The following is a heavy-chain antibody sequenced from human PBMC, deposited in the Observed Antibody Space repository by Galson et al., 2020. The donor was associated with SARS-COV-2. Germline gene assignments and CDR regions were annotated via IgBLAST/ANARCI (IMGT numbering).Heavy chain of an antibody. CDR3: ARKGYSYGWGDYFDY. D-gene: IGHD5-18*01. J-gene: IGHJ4*02. CDR1: GGSISSYY. CDR2: IYYSGST. V-gene: IGHV4-59*01. Sequence: ETSETLSLTCTVSGGSISSYYWSWIRQPPGKGLEWIGYIYYSGSTNYNPSLKSRVTISVDTSKNQFSLKLSSVTAADTAVYYCARKGYSYGWGDYFDYWGQGTLVTVSS.